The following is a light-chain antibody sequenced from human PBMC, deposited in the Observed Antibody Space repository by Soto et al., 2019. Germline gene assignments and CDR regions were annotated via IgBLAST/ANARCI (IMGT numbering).Light chain of an antibody. CDR2: DVS. V-gene: IGLV2-14*01. CDR1: SSDVGGYNY. Sequence: QSALTQPASVSGSPGQSITISCTGTSSDVGGYNYVSWYQQYPGKAPKVMIYDVSNRPSGVSTRFSGSKSGNTASLTISGLQAEDEADYYCSSYTSSSTRVFGTGTKVTVL. J-gene: IGLJ1*01. CDR3: SSYTSSSTRV.